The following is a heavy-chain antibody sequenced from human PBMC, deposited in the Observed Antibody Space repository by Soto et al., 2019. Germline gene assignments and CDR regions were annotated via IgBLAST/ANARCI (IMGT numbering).Heavy chain of an antibody. CDR1: GFTFSSYS. J-gene: IGHJ6*02. CDR2: ITSDSSTI. V-gene: IGHV3-48*02. Sequence: EVKLVESGGGLVQPGGSLRLSCAASGFTFSSYSINWVRQAPGKGLEWFSYITSDSSTISYADSVKGRFTVSRDNAKNSLYLQINSLRDEDTAVYYCARVGRGFYGMDVWGQGTSVTVSS. CDR3: ARVGRGFYGMDV.